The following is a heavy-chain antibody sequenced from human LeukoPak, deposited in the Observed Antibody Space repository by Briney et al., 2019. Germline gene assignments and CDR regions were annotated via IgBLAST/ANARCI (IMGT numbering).Heavy chain of an antibody. V-gene: IGHV1-2*02. CDR1: GYTFTGYY. CDR2: INPNSGGT. D-gene: IGHD6-19*01. J-gene: IGHJ5*02. CDR3: ARIFSSGWYEGAYNWFDP. Sequence: GASVKVSCKASGYTFTGYYMHWVRQAPGQGLEWMGWINPNSGGTNYARKFQGRVTMTRDTSISTAYMELSRLRSDDTAVYYCARIFSSGWYEGAYNWFDPWGQGTLVTVSS.